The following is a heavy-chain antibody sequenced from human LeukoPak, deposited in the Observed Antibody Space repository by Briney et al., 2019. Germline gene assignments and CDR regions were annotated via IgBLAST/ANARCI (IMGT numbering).Heavy chain of an antibody. V-gene: IGHV3-7*01. CDR1: GFTVSSNY. J-gene: IGHJ3*02. CDR2: IKQDGSEK. Sequence: GGSLRLSCAASGFTVSSNYMSWVRQAPGKGLEWVANIKQDGSEKYYVDSVKGRFTISRDNAENSLYLQTNSLRAEDTAVYYCARRGAFDIWGQGTMVTVSS. CDR3: ARRGAFDI.